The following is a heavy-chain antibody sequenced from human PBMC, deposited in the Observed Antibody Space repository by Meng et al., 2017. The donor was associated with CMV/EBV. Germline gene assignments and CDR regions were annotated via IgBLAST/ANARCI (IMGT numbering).Heavy chain of an antibody. D-gene: IGHD3-10*01. CDR2: ISWNSGSI. Sequence: SLKISCAASGFTFDDYAMYWVRQAPGKGLEWVSGISWNSGSIGYADSVKGRFTISRDNAKNSLYLQMNSLRAEDTAVYYCARGLREFYYYYGMDVWGQGTTVTVSS. CDR3: ARGLREFYYYYGMDV. J-gene: IGHJ6*02. V-gene: IGHV3-9*01. CDR1: GFTFDDYA.